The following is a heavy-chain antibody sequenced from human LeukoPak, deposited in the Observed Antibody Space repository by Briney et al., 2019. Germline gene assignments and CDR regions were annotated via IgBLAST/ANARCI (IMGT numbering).Heavy chain of an antibody. Sequence: SVKGSCKASGGTFSSYAISWVRQAPGQGLEWMGGIIPIFGTANYAQKFQGRVTITADESTSTAYMELSSLRSEDTAVYYCARGGNGTDLPDYWGQGTLVTVSS. J-gene: IGHJ4*02. CDR1: GGTFSSYA. CDR3: ARGGNGTDLPDY. V-gene: IGHV1-69*13. CDR2: IIPIFGTA. D-gene: IGHD1-1*01.